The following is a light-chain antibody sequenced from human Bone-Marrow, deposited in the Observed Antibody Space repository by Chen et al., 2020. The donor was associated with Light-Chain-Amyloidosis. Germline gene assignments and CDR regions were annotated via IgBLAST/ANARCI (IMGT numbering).Light chain of an antibody. CDR2: NDN. CDR1: ALPKQY. Sequence: SYELTQPPSVSVSPGQTARMTCSEDALPKQYGYWYQHKPGQAPVLVMSNDNSRPSVIPERFSSSSSGKTVTLTISRVQDADEADYYCQSADSSGTYWVFGGGTKLTVL. J-gene: IGLJ3*02. CDR3: QSADSSGTYWV. V-gene: IGLV3-25*03.